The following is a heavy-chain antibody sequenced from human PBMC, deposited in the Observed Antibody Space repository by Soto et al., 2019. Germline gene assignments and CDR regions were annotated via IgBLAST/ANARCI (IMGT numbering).Heavy chain of an antibody. D-gene: IGHD4-4*01. CDR1: GGTFSSYA. Sequence: SVKVSCKASGGTFSSYAISWVRQAPGQGLEWMGGIIPIFGTANYAQKFQGRVTITADESTSTAYMGLSSLRSEDTAVYYCARSDYSNFPYYYYGMDVWGQGTTVTVSS. J-gene: IGHJ6*02. CDR2: IIPIFGTA. V-gene: IGHV1-69*13. CDR3: ARSDYSNFPYYYYGMDV.